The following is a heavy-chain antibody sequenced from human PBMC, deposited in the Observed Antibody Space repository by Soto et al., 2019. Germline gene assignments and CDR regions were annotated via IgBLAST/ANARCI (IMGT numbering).Heavy chain of an antibody. J-gene: IGHJ4*02. CDR3: ARLLAVAGTNY. CDR2: INSDGSST. CDR1: GFTFSSYW. D-gene: IGHD6-19*01. Sequence: EVQLVESGGGLVQPGGSLRLSCAASGFTFSSYWMHWVRQPPGKGLEWVSRINSDGSSTSYADSVKGRFTISRDNAKNTLYLQMNSLRAEDTAVYYCARLLAVAGTNYWGQGTLVTVPS. V-gene: IGHV3-74*01.